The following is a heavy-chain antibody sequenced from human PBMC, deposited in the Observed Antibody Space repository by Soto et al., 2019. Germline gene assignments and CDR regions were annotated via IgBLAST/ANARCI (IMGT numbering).Heavy chain of an antibody. J-gene: IGHJ2*01. CDR3: ARDRPDYDYVWGSYRPRYFDL. D-gene: IGHD3-16*02. Sequence: QVQLQESGPGLVKPSQTLSLTCTVSGGSISSGGYYWGWIRQHPGKGLEWFGYIYYSGSTYYNPSLKRRVTISVDTSKNQFSLKLSSVTDADTAVYYCARDRPDYDYVWGSYRPRYFDLWGRGTLVTVSS. V-gene: IGHV4-31*03. CDR1: GGSISSGGYY. CDR2: IYYSGST.